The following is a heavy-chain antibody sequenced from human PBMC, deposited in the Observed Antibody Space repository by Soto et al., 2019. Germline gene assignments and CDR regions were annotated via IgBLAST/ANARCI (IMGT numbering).Heavy chain of an antibody. D-gene: IGHD6-13*01. V-gene: IGHV3-30*17. Sequence: VQLVESGGGVIHPGKSLRLSCAASGSTFPNYPMHWVRQTPDNGLEWVAVISHDGVNKNSADSVKGRFTISRDNSRNQLYLQMDSLRVEDTAMYYCVRGGYSSSWERLAPWGQGTLVTVSS. CDR3: VRGGYSSSWERLAP. CDR2: ISHDGVNK. CDR1: GSTFPNYP. J-gene: IGHJ5*02.